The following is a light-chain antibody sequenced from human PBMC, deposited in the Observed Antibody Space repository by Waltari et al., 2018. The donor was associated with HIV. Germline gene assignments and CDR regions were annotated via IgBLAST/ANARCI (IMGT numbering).Light chain of an antibody. Sequence: DIQMTQSPSSVSAFVGDNLTITCRASHDLRSWFAWYQQKPGKPPKLLIYAAFNLQSGVPSRFSGSGSGTDFTLTISGLQPEDFATYYCQQAHSSPFTFGPGTTVHIK. CDR1: HDLRSW. CDR2: AAF. J-gene: IGKJ3*01. V-gene: IGKV1-12*01. CDR3: QQAHSSPFT.